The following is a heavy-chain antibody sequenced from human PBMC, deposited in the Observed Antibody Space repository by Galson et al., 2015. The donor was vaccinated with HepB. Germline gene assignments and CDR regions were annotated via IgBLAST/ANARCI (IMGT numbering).Heavy chain of an antibody. V-gene: IGHV1-3*01. D-gene: IGHD3-16*01. J-gene: IGHJ4*02. Sequence: SVKVSCKASGYTFTSYAMHWVRQAPGQRLEWMGWINAGNGNTKYSQKFQGRVTITRDTSASTAYMELSSLRSEDTAVYYCASSFGGWYYFDYWGQGTLVTVSS. CDR2: INAGNGNT. CDR3: ASSFGGWYYFDY. CDR1: GYTFTSYA.